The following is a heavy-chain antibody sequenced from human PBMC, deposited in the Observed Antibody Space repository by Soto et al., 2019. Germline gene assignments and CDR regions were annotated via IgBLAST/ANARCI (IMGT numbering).Heavy chain of an antibody. Sequence: GEYLKISCKGSGYSFTNYWIGWVRQMPGKVLEWLGIIYPGDSDIRYSPSFQGQVTISAEKSISTAYLQWSSLKSSDTAMYYCTKGHQRGRWIGELYWDQGXLVTVCS. J-gene: IGHJ4*02. CDR2: IYPGDSDI. CDR1: GYSFTNYW. V-gene: IGHV5-51*01. CDR3: TKGHQRGRWIGELY. D-gene: IGHD3-10*01.